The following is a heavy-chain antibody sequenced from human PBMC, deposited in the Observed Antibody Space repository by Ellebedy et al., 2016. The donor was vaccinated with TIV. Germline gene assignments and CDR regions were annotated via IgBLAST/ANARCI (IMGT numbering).Heavy chain of an antibody. CDR3: GKDRAAIAAD. Sequence: GESLKISCAASGFTFSTYDMSWVRPAPGKGLEWVAAIRGRGDDTYYTDSVKGRFTISRDNSNSTLYLQMHSLRAEDTAIYYCGKDRAAIAADWGQGTLVIVSA. CDR1: GFTFSTYD. V-gene: IGHV3-23*01. J-gene: IGHJ4*02. CDR2: IRGRGDDT. D-gene: IGHD6-25*01.